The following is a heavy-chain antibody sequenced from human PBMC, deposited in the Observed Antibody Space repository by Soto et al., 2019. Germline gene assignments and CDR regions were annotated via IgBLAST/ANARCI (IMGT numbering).Heavy chain of an antibody. Sequence: SETLSLTCAVYGGSFSGYYWSWIRQPPGKGLEWIGEINHSGSTNYNPSLKSRVTISVDTSKNQFSLRLSSVTAADTAVYYCARSVLGRRYFYYDSRTSSYFDYWGQGTLVTVSS. CDR2: INHSGST. J-gene: IGHJ4*02. CDR1: GGSFSGYY. D-gene: IGHD3-22*01. V-gene: IGHV4-34*01. CDR3: ARSVLGRRYFYYDSRTSSYFDY.